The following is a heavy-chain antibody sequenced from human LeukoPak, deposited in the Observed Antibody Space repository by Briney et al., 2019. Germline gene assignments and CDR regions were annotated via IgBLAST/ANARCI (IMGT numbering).Heavy chain of an antibody. V-gene: IGHV4-4*02. J-gene: IGHJ4*02. CDR2: IYHSGNT. CDR3: ARWGYYCDFSGLDY. D-gene: IGHD3-22*01. Sequence: NPSGTLSLTCAVSGGSISSSNWWSWVRQPPGKGLEWIGEIYHSGNTNYNPSLKSRVTMSVDKSKNQFSLKLSSVTAADTAVYYCARWGYYCDFSGLDYWGQGTLVTVSS. CDR1: GGSISSSNW.